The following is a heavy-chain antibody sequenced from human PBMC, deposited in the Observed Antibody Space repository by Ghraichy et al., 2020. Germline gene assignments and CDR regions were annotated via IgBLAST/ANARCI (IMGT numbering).Heavy chain of an antibody. V-gene: IGHV3-7*01. Sequence: GESLNISCAASGFTFSSYWMSWVRQAPGKGLEWVANIKQDGSEKYYVDSVKGRFTISRDNAKNSLYLQMNSLRAEDTAVYYCARDPYSSSWYPYYYYYGMDVWGQGTTVTVSS. CDR1: GFTFSSYW. CDR2: IKQDGSEK. CDR3: ARDPYSSSWYPYYYYYGMDV. D-gene: IGHD6-13*01. J-gene: IGHJ6*02.